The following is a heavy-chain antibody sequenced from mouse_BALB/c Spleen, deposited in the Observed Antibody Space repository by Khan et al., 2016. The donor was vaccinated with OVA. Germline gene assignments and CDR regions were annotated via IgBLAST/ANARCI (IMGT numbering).Heavy chain of an antibody. V-gene: IGHV1-69*02. D-gene: IGHD1-1*01. CDR3: TRHGTSYDAMDY. Sequence: QVQLKQSGAELVRPGASVRLSCKASGYTFTNYWINWVKQRPGQGLEWIGNIFPSDSYTDYNQKFKDRATLTVDKSSSTAYMQLSSPTSEDSAVYYCTRHGTSYDAMDYWGQGTSVTVSS. CDR2: IFPSDSYT. CDR1: GYTFTNYW. J-gene: IGHJ4*01.